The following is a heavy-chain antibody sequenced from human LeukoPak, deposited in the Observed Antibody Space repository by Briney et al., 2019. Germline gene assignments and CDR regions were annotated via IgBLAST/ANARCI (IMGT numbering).Heavy chain of an antibody. J-gene: IGHJ6*02. D-gene: IGHD1-1*01. CDR3: ARGQDDAFYYYYGMDV. V-gene: IGHV1-8*01. CDR2: MNPNSGNT. CDR1: GYTFTSYD. Sequence: ASVKVSCTASGYTFTSYDINWVRQATGQGLEWMGWMNPNSGNTGYAQKFQGRVTMTRNTSISTAYMELSSLRSEDTAVYYCARGQDDAFYYYYGMDVWGQGTTVTVSS.